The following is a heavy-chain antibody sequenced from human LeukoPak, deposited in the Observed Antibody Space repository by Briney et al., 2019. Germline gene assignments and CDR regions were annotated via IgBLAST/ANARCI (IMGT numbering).Heavy chain of an antibody. V-gene: IGHV3-21*01. CDR1: GFTFSSYS. CDR2: ISSSSSYI. Sequence: GGSLRLSCAASGFTFSSYSMNWVRQAPGKGLEWVSSISSSSSYIYYADSVKGRFTNSRDNAKNSLYLQMNSLRAEDTAVYYCARESLWPLIAFDIWGQGTMVTVSS. CDR3: ARESLWPLIAFDI. D-gene: IGHD2-21*01. J-gene: IGHJ3*02.